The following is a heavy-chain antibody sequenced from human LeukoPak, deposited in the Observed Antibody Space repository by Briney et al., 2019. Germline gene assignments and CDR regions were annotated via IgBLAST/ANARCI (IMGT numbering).Heavy chain of an antibody. CDR1: GFTFSDYY. V-gene: IGHV3-11*01. J-gene: IGHJ3*02. CDR2: ITSSGSTI. Sequence: GGSLRLSCAASGFTFSDYYMSRIRQAPGKGLEWVSYITSSGSTIYYADSMKGRFTISRDNSKHSLFLQLDSLRAEDTAVYYCARIGRPAAFDIWCQGTLVIVSS. CDR3: ARIGRPAAFDI. D-gene: IGHD6-6*01.